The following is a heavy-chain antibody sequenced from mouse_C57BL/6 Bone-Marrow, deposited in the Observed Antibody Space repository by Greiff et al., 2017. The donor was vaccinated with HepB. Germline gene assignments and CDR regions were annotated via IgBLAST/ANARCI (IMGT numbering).Heavy chain of an antibody. Sequence: LVESGPELVKPGASVKISCKASGYSFTDYNMNWVKQSNGKSLEWIGVINPNYGTTSYNQKFKGKATLTVDQSSSTAYMQLNSLTSEDSAVYYCARFRFGSSYGYFDVWGTGTTVTVSS. CDR3: ARFRFGSSYGYFDV. D-gene: IGHD1-1*01. J-gene: IGHJ1*03. CDR1: GYSFTDYN. V-gene: IGHV1-39*01. CDR2: INPNYGTT.